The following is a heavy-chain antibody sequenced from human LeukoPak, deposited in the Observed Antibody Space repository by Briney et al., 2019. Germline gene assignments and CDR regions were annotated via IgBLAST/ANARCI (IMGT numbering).Heavy chain of an antibody. CDR2: IYYSGST. CDR1: GGSISSYY. J-gene: IGHJ4*02. CDR3: ARGLPAMVPNLQYSFDY. D-gene: IGHD5-18*01. V-gene: IGHV4-59*01. Sequence: SETLSLTYTDSGGSISSYYWSWIRQPPGKGLEWIGYIYYSGSTNYNPSLKSRVTISVDTSKNQFSLKLSSVTAADTAVYYCARGLPAMVPNLQYSFDYWGQGTLVTVSS.